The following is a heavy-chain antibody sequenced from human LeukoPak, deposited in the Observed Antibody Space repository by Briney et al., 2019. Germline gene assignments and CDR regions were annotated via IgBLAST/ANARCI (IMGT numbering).Heavy chain of an antibody. D-gene: IGHD4-23*01. Sequence: PGGSLRLSCAASRFTFSNYGVNWVRQAPGKGLEWVSYINSRSSTIYYADSVRGRFTISRDNAKNSLYLQMNSLRAEDTAVYYCAKVHGDKDWAYACDFWGQGTLVTVSS. CDR3: AKVHGDKDWAYACDF. J-gene: IGHJ4*02. V-gene: IGHV3-48*01. CDR1: RFTFSNYG. CDR2: INSRSSTI.